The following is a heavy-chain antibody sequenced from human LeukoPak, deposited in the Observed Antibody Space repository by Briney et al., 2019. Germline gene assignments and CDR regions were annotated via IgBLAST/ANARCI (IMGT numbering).Heavy chain of an antibody. CDR1: GFSFSTYS. V-gene: IGHV3-21*01. D-gene: IGHD3-22*01. CDR3: AREGDDSSGYYLDSFDY. CDR2: TSSSSSYK. J-gene: IGHJ4*02. Sequence: GGSLRLSCAASGFSFSTYSMSWVRQAPGKGLEWVSSTSSSSSYKYYADSVKGRFTISRDNAKKSLYLQMNSLRVEDTAVYYCAREGDDSSGYYLDSFDYWGQGTLVTVSS.